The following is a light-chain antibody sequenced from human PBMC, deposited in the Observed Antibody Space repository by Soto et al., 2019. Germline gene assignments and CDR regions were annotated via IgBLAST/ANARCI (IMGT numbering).Light chain of an antibody. CDR3: QQYNSYSYT. CDR1: QSISSW. V-gene: IGKV1-5*03. J-gene: IGKJ2*01. Sequence: DIQMTQSPSTLSASVGDRVTITCRASQSISSWLAWYQQKPGKAPNLLIYKASSLESGVPSRFSGSGSGTEFTLTISSLQPDDFATYYCQQYNSYSYTLGQGTKLETK. CDR2: KAS.